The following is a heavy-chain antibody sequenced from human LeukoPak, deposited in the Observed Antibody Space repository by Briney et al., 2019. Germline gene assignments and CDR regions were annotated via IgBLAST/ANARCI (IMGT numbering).Heavy chain of an antibody. CDR3: ARRGGRSSSYFDY. CDR1: GYSFTSYW. V-gene: IGHV5-10-1*01. CDR2: IDPSDSYT. Sequence: GESLEISCQGSGYSFTSYWISWVRQMPGKGLEWMGRIDPSDSYTNYSPSFQGHVTISADRSISTAYLQWSSLKASDTAMYYCARRGGRSSSYFDYWGQGTLVTVSS. J-gene: IGHJ4*02. D-gene: IGHD6-13*01.